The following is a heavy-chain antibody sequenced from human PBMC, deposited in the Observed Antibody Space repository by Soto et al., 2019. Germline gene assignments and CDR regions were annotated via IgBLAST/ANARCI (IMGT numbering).Heavy chain of an antibody. CDR2: ISSSVTV. J-gene: IGHJ6*02. CDR3: ARDRKMVIQGHYYYYGMDV. CDR1: GGSIRDYF. D-gene: IGHD2-8*01. V-gene: IGHV4-59*01. Sequence: SETLSLTCSVSGGSIRDYFWTWIRQPPGKGLEWIGYISSSVTVNYNSSLKSRVTISLDTSRNHFSLKLSSVTAADTAVYFCARDRKMVIQGHYYYYGMDVWGQGTRVTVSS.